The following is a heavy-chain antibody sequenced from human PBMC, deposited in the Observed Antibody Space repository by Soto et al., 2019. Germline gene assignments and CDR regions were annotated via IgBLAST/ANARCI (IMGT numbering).Heavy chain of an antibody. CDR2: TYYRSKWYN. CDR3: ARDRRGYCSSTSCYHYYHYGMHV. V-gene: IGHV6-1*01. Sequence: SRTLSLTCAISGDSVSSNSAAWNWIRQSPSRGLEWLGRTYYRSKWYNDYAVSVKSRITINPDTSKNQFSLQLNSVTPEDTAVYYCARDRRGYCSSTSCYHYYHYGMHVWGPGTTGTGSS. D-gene: IGHD2-2*01. CDR1: GDSVSSNSAA. J-gene: IGHJ6*02.